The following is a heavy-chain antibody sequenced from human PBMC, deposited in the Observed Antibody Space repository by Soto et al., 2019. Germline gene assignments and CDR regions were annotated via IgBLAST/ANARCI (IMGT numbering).Heavy chain of an antibody. V-gene: IGHV3-21*01. CDR2: ISSSSSYI. Sequence: EVQLVESGGGLVKPGGSLRLSCAASGFTFSSYSMNWVRQAPGKGLEWVSSISSSSSYIYYADSMKGRFTISRDNAKNSLYLQMNSLRAEDTAVYYCAREYITGLFDPWGQGTLVTVSS. D-gene: IGHD1-1*01. CDR3: AREYITGLFDP. CDR1: GFTFSSYS. J-gene: IGHJ5*02.